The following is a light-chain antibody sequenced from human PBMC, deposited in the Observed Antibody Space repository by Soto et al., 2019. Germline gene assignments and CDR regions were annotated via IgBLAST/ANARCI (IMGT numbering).Light chain of an antibody. V-gene: IGKV3-20*01. CDR2: GAS. CDR1: QSVNRN. J-gene: IGKJ1*01. CDR3: QQYGRT. Sequence: EIVMTQSPATLSVSPGDRATLSCRASQSVNRNLAWYQQKPGQAPRLLIYGASSRATGIPDRFSGSGSGTDFTLTISRLEPEDFAVYYCQQYGRTFGQGTKVDIK.